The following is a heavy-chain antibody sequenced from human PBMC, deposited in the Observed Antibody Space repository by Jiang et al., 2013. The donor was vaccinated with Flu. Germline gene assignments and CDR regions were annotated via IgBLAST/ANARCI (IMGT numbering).Heavy chain of an antibody. D-gene: IGHD3-10*01. CDR1: DTPSLAML. Sequence: EVKKPGASVKVPARLLDTPSLAMLCIGCARPPDKGLSGWDGSTLAMVTQKYSQKFQGRVTITRDTSASTAYMELSSLRSEDTAVYYCARDFGPGWFGEFFDYWGQGTLVTVSS. CDR2: STLAMVT. V-gene: IGHV1-3*01. CDR3: ARDFGPGWFGEFFDY. J-gene: IGHJ4*02.